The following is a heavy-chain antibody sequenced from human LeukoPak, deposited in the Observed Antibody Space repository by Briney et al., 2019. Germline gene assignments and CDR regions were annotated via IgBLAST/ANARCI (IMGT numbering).Heavy chain of an antibody. CDR3: ARDLPGIAAAGWPTDDAFDI. V-gene: IGHV1-18*01. D-gene: IGHD6-13*01. CDR1: GYTFTSYG. J-gene: IGHJ3*02. Sequence: ASVRVSCKASGYTFTSYGISWVRQAPGQGLEWMGWISAYNGNTNYAQKLQGRVTMTTDTSTSTAYMELRSLRSDDTAVYYCARDLPGIAAAGWPTDDAFDIWGQGTMVTVSS. CDR2: ISAYNGNT.